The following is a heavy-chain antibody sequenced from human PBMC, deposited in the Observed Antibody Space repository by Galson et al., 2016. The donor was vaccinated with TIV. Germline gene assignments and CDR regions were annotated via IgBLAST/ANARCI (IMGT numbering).Heavy chain of an antibody. J-gene: IGHJ4*02. CDR1: GYTFTGYY. CDR2: INPSNDVT. CDR3: AREMVAHRYGLGY. D-gene: IGHD5-18*01. V-gene: IGHV1-2*06. Sequence: SVKVSCKASGYTFTGYYIHWVRQAPGQGLEWMGRINPSNDVTDYAQNFQGRVTMTRDTSFSTVYMELSSLRSDDTAVYYCAREMVAHRYGLGYWGQGTLVTVSS.